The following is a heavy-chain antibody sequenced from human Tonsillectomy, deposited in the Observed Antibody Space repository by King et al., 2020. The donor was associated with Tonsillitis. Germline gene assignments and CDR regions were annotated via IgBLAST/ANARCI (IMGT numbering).Heavy chain of an antibody. CDR2: ISWNRGSI. J-gene: IGHJ4*02. CDR1: GFSLDDYA. Sequence: VQLVESGGGLVQPGRSLRLSCAASGFSLDDYAMHWVRQAPGKGLEWVSGISWNRGSIAYADSVKGRFTISRDNAKNSLYLQMNSLRAEDSALYYCAKDRGTGLVLYYFDYWGQGTLVTVSS. CDR3: AKDRGTGLVLYYFDY. D-gene: IGHD5-18*01. V-gene: IGHV3-9*01.